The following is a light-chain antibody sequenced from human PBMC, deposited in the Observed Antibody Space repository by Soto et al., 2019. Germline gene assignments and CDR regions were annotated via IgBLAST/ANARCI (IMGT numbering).Light chain of an antibody. CDR3: QQSYTPPFT. CDR2: TAS. V-gene: IGKV1-39*01. Sequence: DIQIPPSPSSLSASVGARVTITCRSSQSISSYLNWYQQEPGKAPKLLIYTASSLHSGVPSRFSGSGSGTDFTLTISSLQPEDFATYYCQQSYTPPFTFGPGTKVDIK. CDR1: QSISSY. J-gene: IGKJ3*01.